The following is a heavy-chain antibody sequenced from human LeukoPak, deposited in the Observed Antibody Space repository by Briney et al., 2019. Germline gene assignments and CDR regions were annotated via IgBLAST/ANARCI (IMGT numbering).Heavy chain of an antibody. D-gene: IGHD1-1*01. V-gene: IGHV1-69*06. J-gene: IGHJ5*02. CDR3: STEHVPLVGTVNYFDP. CDR1: GGTFSSYA. CDR2: IMTIFGTA. Sequence: WASVKVSCKASGGTFSSYAISWVRQAPGQGLEWMGGIMTIFGTANYAQKFQGRVTITADKSTSTAYMELSSPRSEDTAVYYCSTEHVPLVGTVNYFDPWGQGTLVTVSS.